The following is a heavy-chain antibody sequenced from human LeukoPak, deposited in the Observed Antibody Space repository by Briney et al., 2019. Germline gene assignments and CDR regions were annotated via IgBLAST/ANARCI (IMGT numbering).Heavy chain of an antibody. J-gene: IGHJ4*02. CDR1: GYSFTSYW. CDR2: IYPGDSDT. D-gene: IGHD1-1*01. CDR3: PKQSIRPTGSAPFFEY. V-gene: IGHV5-51*01. Sequence: GESLKISWKGSGYSFTSYWIGWVRQMPGKGLGWMGIIYPGDSDTRYSPSFQGQVTMSADKSSSTAYLQWSSLKASDTAMYYCPKQSIRPTGSAPFFEYWGQGTLVTVSS.